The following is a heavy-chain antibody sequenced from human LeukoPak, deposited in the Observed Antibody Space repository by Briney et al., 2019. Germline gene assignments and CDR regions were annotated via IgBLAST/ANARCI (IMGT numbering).Heavy chain of an antibody. D-gene: IGHD3-22*01. V-gene: IGHV4-4*07. Sequence: SETLSLICSVSGGSISTNYWSWIRQPAGKGLECIGRIYNTGNTNYSPSLESRVTMSADTSKSQFSLRLSSVTAADTAVYYCARGSFDSSGYYVSDYWGQGSLVTVSS. J-gene: IGHJ4*02. CDR2: IYNTGNT. CDR1: GGSISTNY. CDR3: ARGSFDSSGYYVSDY.